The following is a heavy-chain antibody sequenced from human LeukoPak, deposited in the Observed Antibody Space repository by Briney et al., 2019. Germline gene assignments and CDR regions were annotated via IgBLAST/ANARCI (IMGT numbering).Heavy chain of an antibody. Sequence: ASVKVSCKASGYTFASYDINWVRQATGQGLEWMGWMNPNSGNTGYAQKFQGRVTMTRNTSISTAYMELSSLRSEDTAVYYCARGITSGPFYDFWSGYSGGYYYYMGVWGKGTTVTVSS. V-gene: IGHV1-8*01. CDR3: ARGITSGPFYDFWSGYSGGYYYYMGV. D-gene: IGHD3-3*01. CDR2: MNPNSGNT. CDR1: GYTFASYD. J-gene: IGHJ6*03.